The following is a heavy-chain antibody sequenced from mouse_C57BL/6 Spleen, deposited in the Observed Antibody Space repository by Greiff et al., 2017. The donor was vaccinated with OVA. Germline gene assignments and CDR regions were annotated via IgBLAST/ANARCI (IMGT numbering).Heavy chain of an antibody. D-gene: IGHD2-3*01. J-gene: IGHJ2*01. CDR1: GFTFSSYT. CDR2: ISGGGGTT. Sequence: EVQRVESGGGLVKPGGSLKLSCAASGFTFSSYTMSWVRQTPEKRLEWVATISGGGGTTYYPDSVKGRFTISRDNAKNTLYLQMSSLRSEDTALYYCARHDDGYWYYFDYWGQGTTLTVSS. CDR3: ARHDDGYWYYFDY. V-gene: IGHV5-9*01.